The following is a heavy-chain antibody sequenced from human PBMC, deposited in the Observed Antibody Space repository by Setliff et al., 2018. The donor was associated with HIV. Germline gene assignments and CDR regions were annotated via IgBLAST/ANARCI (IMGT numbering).Heavy chain of an antibody. J-gene: IGHJ4*02. CDR2: ISSSSSTI. D-gene: IGHD3-22*01. V-gene: IGHV3-48*01. CDR1: GFTFSSYS. Sequence: PGGSLRLSCAASGFTFSSYSMNWVRQAPGKGLEWVSSISSSSSTIYYADSVKGRFTISRDNSKNTLYLQMNSLRAEDTAVYYCAKETFYYDSSGYWPEPGYYFDYWGQGTLFPVSS. CDR3: AKETFYYDSSGYWPEPGYYFDY.